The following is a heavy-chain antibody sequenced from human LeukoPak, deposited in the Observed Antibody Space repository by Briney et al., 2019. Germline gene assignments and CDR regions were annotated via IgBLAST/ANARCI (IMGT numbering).Heavy chain of an antibody. Sequence: GGSLRLSCAASGVTLSSYAMSWVRQAPGKGLEWVSSISGSGGSTHYADSVKGRFTISRDKTKNTLYLQMNSLRAEDTAVYYCAKSAYYDASGYYREYYFDYWGQGTLVTVSS. J-gene: IGHJ4*02. CDR1: GVTLSSYA. CDR3: AKSAYYDASGYYREYYFDY. D-gene: IGHD3-22*01. CDR2: ISGSGGST. V-gene: IGHV3-23*01.